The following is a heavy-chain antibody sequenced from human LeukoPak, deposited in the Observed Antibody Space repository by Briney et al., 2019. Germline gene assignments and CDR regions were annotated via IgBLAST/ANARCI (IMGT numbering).Heavy chain of an antibody. CDR3: ARDLRQQLILGWLDP. CDR2: INPNGGGT. Sequence: ASVKVSCKASGYTFTGYYIHWVRQAPGQRLEWMGWINPNGGGTKYAQDFQGRATMTIDTSINTSYMQLNSLTSDDTAVYYCARDLRQQLILGWLDPWGQGTLVTVSS. CDR1: GYTFTGYY. D-gene: IGHD6-13*01. V-gene: IGHV1-2*02. J-gene: IGHJ5*02.